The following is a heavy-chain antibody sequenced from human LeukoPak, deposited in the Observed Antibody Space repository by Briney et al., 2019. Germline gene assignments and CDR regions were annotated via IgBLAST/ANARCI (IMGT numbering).Heavy chain of an antibody. J-gene: IGHJ5*02. Sequence: GGTLRLSCAASGFTFSSYGMSWVRQAPGKGLEWVSAISGSGGSTYYADSVKGRFTISRDNSKNTLYLQMNSLRAEDTAVYYCAKDNYDFWSGRPHNWFDPWGQGTLVTVSS. V-gene: IGHV3-23*01. CDR2: ISGSGGST. D-gene: IGHD3-3*01. CDR1: GFTFSSYG. CDR3: AKDNYDFWSGRPHNWFDP.